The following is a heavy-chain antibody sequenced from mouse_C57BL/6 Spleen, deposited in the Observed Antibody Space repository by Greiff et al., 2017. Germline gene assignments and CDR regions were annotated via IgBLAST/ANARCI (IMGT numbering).Heavy chain of an antibody. J-gene: IGHJ1*03. Sequence: QVQLQQPGAELVKPGASVKLSCKASGYTFTSYWMQWVKQRPGQGLEWIGEIDPSDSYTNYNQKFKGKATLTVDTSSSTAYMQLSSLTSEDSAVYYCARWGLYGSSYEDFDVWGTGTTVTVSS. CDR1: GYTFTSYW. V-gene: IGHV1-50*01. CDR3: ARWGLYGSSYEDFDV. D-gene: IGHD1-1*01. CDR2: IDPSDSYT.